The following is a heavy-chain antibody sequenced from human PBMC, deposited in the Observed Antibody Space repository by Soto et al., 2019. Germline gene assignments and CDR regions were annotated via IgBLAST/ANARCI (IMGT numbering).Heavy chain of an antibody. CDR2: IYSSGST. V-gene: IGHV4-39*02. CDR3: ARGPRNFDY. Sequence: SETLSLTCTVSDVSISSGTYFWGWIRQPPGKGLEWIGSIYSSGSTYYNPSLKSRVTISVDTTKNHFSLKLSFVTAADTAVYYCARGPRNFDYWGQGALVTVSS. J-gene: IGHJ4*02. CDR1: DVSISSGTYF.